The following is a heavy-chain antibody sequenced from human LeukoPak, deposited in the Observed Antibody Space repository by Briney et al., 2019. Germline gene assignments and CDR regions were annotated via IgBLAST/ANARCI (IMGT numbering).Heavy chain of an antibody. CDR2: ISTYNGNT. Sequence: GASVKVSCKASGYTFVTYGINWVRQAPGQRPEWMGWISTYNGNTKYALKFQDRVTLTRDTSTTTAYMELRSLTSDDRAVYYCTRASFDHWGQGTLVIVS. CDR1: GYTFVTYG. CDR3: TRASFDH. J-gene: IGHJ4*02. V-gene: IGHV1-18*01.